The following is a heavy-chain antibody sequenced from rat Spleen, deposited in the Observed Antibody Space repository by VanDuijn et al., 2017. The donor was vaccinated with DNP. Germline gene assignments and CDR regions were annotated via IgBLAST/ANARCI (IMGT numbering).Heavy chain of an antibody. CDR1: GFTFSDFG. CDR2: ISYDGRSA. Sequence: EVQLVESGGGLVQPGRSLRLSCTASGFTFSDFGMAWVRQTPTKGLEWVAAISYDGRSAYYRDSVKGRFTISRDNEKNILCLQMDSLRSEDTATYYCARRVPHDNYFDYWGQGVMVTVSS. J-gene: IGHJ2*01. V-gene: IGHV5-29*01. D-gene: IGHD1-7*01. CDR3: ARRVPHDNYFDY.